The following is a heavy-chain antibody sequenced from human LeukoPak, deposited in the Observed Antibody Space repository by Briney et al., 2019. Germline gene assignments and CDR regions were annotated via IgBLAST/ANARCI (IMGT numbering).Heavy chain of an antibody. CDR1: GFTFSNFA. D-gene: IGHD5-24*01. V-gene: IGHV3-23*01. J-gene: IGHJ4*02. CDR2: FSGRTTNT. Sequence: GSLRLSCAASGFTFSNFAMTWVRQAPGKGLEWVSTFSGRTTNTYYADSVKGRFTISRHNSEDTLYLQMNSLRAEDTAVYYCAKGMLVATTNFDYWGQGALVTVSS. CDR3: AKGMLVATTNFDY.